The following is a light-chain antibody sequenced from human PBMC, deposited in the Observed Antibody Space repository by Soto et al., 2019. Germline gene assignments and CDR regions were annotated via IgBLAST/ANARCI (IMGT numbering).Light chain of an antibody. J-gene: IGLJ3*02. CDR3: QSYDSSLSGWV. CDR1: SSNIGAGYY. Sequence: QSVLTQPPSVSGAPGQRVTISCTGSSSNIGAGYYVHWYQQLPGKAPKLLIYGNSNRPSGVPDRFSGSKSGTSAALAITGLQADDDDDYYCQSYDSSLSGWVFGGGTKLTVL. V-gene: IGLV1-40*01. CDR2: GNS.